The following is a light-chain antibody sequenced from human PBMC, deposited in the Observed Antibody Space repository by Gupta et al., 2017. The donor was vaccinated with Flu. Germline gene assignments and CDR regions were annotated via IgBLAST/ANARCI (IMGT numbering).Light chain of an antibody. Sequence: EIVLTQSPATLSVSPGERVSLSCRASQNVNSNLAWYQQKPDQPPRLLIYGASTRATGVPARFSGTGSGTDFTLTVSSLQSEDSAVYFCQQYNVWPPLTFGGGTKVQI. CDR3: QQYNVWPPLT. J-gene: IGKJ4*01. CDR2: GAS. V-gene: IGKV3-15*01. CDR1: QNVNSN.